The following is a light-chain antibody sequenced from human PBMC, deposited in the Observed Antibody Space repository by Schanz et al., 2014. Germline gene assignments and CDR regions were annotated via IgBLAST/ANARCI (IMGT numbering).Light chain of an antibody. CDR1: QSITSNY. CDR2: ETS. J-gene: IGKJ1*01. V-gene: IGKV3-20*01. CDR3: QQYGSSPWT. Sequence: EIVLTQSPGTLSLSPGERATLSCRASQSITSNYLAWYQKKPGQAPRLLIYETSNRATGIPARFSGSGSGTDFTLTISRLEPEDFAVYYCQQYGSSPWTFGQGTKVEIK.